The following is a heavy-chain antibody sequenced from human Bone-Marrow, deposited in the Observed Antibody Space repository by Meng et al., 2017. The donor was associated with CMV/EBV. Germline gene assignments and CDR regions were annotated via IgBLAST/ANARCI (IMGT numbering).Heavy chain of an antibody. D-gene: IGHD6-13*01. CDR1: GDSTTSYY. V-gene: IGHV4-4*07. CDR2: ISASGNT. J-gene: IGHJ5*02. Sequence: VRQQEVRPGLVKPSAPLRSTCTASGDSTTSYYWSWIRQPAGKGLEWIGRISASGNTRYNPSLKSRVTMSVDTSKNQFSLKLSSVTAADTAVYYCARDFGSSWYPNWFDPWGQGTLVTVSS. CDR3: ARDFGSSWYPNWFDP.